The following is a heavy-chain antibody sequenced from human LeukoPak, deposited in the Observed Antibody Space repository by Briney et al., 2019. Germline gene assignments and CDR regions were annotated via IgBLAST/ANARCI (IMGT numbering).Heavy chain of an antibody. J-gene: IGHJ4*02. V-gene: IGHV3-7*01. CDR1: GFSFSTYW. CDR3: ATDLGSSRPNF. CDR2: IRQDGSEK. Sequence: GGSLRLSCAASGFSFSTYWMSWVRQAPGKGLEWVANIRQDGSEKYYVDSAKGRFTISRDNAKNSLYLQMNSLRAEDTAVYYCATDLGSSRPNFWGQGILVTVSS. D-gene: IGHD6-13*01.